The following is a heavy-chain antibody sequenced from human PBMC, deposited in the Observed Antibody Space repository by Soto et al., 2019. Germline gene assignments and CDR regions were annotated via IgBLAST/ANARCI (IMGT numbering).Heavy chain of an antibody. CDR1: GYSFAGYW. CDR2: IDPSDSQT. D-gene: IGHD3-22*01. CDR3: ARQIYDSDTGPNFQYYFES. J-gene: IGHJ4*02. Sequence: GESLKISCKGSGYSFAGYWITWVRQKPGKGLEWMGRIDPSDSQTYYSPSFRGHVTISVTKSITTVFLQWSSLRASDTAMYYCARQIYDSDTGPNFQYYFESWGQGTPVTVSS. V-gene: IGHV5-10-1*01.